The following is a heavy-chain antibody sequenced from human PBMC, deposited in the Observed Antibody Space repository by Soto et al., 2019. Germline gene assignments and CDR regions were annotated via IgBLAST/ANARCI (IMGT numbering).Heavy chain of an antibody. CDR2: IWYDGSNK. D-gene: IGHD5-18*01. CDR3: ARDFGYSYGVDY. CDR1: GFTFSSYG. J-gene: IGHJ4*02. V-gene: IGHV3-33*01. Sequence: PGGSLRLSCAASGFTFSSYGMHWVRQAPGKGLEWVAVIWYDGSNKYYADSVKGRFTISRDNAKNSLYLQMNSLRAEDTAVYYCARDFGYSYGVDYWGQGTLVTVSS.